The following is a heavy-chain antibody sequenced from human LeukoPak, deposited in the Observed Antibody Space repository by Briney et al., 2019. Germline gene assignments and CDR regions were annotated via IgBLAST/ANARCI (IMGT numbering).Heavy chain of an antibody. CDR2: ISSSSSYI. CDR1: GFTFSSYS. Sequence: GGSLRLSCAASGFTFSSYSMNWVRQAPGKGLEWVSSISSSSSYIYYADSVKGRFTISRDNAKNSLYLQMNSLRAEDTAVYYCARDRNGWSTFDYWGQGTLVTVSS. V-gene: IGHV3-21*01. CDR3: ARDRNGWSTFDY. J-gene: IGHJ4*02. D-gene: IGHD6-19*01.